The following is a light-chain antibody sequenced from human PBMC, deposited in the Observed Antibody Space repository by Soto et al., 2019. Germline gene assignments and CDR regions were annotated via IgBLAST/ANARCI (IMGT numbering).Light chain of an antibody. Sequence: QSVLTQPPSASGTPGRRVVISCSGSSSNIGSNTANWYQQLPGTAPKLLIYSNNHRPSGVPDRFSGSKSGTSASLAISGLQSDDEADYYCAAWDDSLNGYVFATGTKVTVL. CDR1: SSNIGSNT. CDR2: SNN. J-gene: IGLJ1*01. V-gene: IGLV1-44*01. CDR3: AAWDDSLNGYV.